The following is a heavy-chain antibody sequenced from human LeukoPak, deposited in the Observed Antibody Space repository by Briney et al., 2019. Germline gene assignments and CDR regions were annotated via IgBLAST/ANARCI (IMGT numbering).Heavy chain of an antibody. CDR2: IYSDGTI. D-gene: IGHD1-1*01. CDR1: GFTVNTNY. Sequence: PGGSLRLSCAASGFTVNTNYVAWVRQAPGKGLEWVSVIYSDGTIYYTSSVRGRFTISRDNSKNTVSLQMNSLRAEDTAVYYCARVRDGYNAVFDLWGQGTLVTVSS. J-gene: IGHJ4*02. V-gene: IGHV3-53*01. CDR3: ARVRDGYNAVFDL.